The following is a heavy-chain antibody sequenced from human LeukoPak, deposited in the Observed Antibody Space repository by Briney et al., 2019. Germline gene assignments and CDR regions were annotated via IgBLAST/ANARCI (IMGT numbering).Heavy chain of an antibody. CDR1: RFTFSTYW. J-gene: IGHJ4*02. CDR2: IKHDGSEK. CDR3: ARGTTYYDFWSGLKVSDY. D-gene: IGHD3-3*01. Sequence: GGSLRLSCAASRFTFSTYWMSWVRRAPGKGLEWVANIKHDGSEKFYVDSVKGRFTISRDNAKNSLYLQMNSLRAEDTAVYYCARGTTYYDFWSGLKVSDYWGQGTLVTVSS. V-gene: IGHV3-7*01.